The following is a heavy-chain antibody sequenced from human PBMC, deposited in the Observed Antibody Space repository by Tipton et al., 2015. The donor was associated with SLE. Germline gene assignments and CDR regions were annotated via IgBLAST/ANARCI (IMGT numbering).Heavy chain of an antibody. CDR1: GGSISSGSYY. CDR2: INHSGST. CDR3: ARDDYGV. J-gene: IGHJ4*02. V-gene: IGHV4-61*09. D-gene: IGHD4-17*01. Sequence: TLSLTCTVSGGSISSGSYYWSWIRQPAGKGLEWIGEINHSGSTNYNPSLKSRVTISVDTSKNQFSLKLSSVTAADTAVYYCARDDYGVWGQGTLVTVSS.